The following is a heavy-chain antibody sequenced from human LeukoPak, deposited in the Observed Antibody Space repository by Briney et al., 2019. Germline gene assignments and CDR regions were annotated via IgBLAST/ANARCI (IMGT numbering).Heavy chain of an antibody. D-gene: IGHD5-18*01. CDR2: ISWNSGSI. V-gene: IGHV3-9*01. Sequence: GGSLRLSCAASGFTFDDYAMHWVRQAPGKGLEWVSGISWNSGSIGYADSVKGRFTISRDNAKNSLYLQMNSLRAEDTALYYCAKGPGTAMVTPFDYRGQGTLVTVSS. CDR3: AKGPGTAMVTPFDY. J-gene: IGHJ4*02. CDR1: GFTFDDYA.